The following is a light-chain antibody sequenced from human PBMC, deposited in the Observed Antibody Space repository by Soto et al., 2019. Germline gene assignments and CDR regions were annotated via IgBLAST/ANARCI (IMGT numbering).Light chain of an antibody. J-gene: IGKJ5*01. CDR1: QSISSSF. Sequence: EIVLTQSPGILSLSPGERASLSYGASQSISSSFLAWYQQKPGQAPRLLIYGASSRATGIPDRFSGTGSETDFTLTISRLEPEDFAVYYCQQYDNSPITFGQGTRREIK. CDR2: GAS. V-gene: IGKV3-20*01. CDR3: QQYDNSPIT.